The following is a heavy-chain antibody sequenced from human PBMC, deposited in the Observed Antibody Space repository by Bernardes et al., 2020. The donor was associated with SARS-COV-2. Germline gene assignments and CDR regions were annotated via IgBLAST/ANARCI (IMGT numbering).Heavy chain of an antibody. V-gene: IGHV3-21*04. J-gene: IGHJ4*02. CDR2: ITSSSRYK. CDR3: AKVFYKSGFSALDY. CDR1: EFTFSSYA. D-gene: IGHD3-3*01. Sequence: GGSLRLSCAASEFTFSSYAMSWVRQAPGTGLEWVSSITSSSRYKYYADSVKGRFTISRDNAKNSLYLQMNSLRAEDTALYYCAKVFYKSGFSALDYWGLGTQVTVSS.